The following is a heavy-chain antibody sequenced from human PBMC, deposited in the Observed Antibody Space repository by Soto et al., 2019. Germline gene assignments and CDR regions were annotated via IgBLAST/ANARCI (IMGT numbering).Heavy chain of an antibody. V-gene: IGHV3-23*01. CDR3: AKKVNSGPGSQYFDY. CDR1: GFTFGSYS. Sequence: GGSLRLSCAASGFTFGSYSMSWVRQAPGKWLEWVSGFRTSGDGGTTYYADSVKGRFTISRDNSKNMLFLQMNSLRAEDTAIYYCAKKVNSGPGSQYFDYWGQGXLVT. CDR2: FRTSGDGGTT. D-gene: IGHD3-10*01. J-gene: IGHJ4*02.